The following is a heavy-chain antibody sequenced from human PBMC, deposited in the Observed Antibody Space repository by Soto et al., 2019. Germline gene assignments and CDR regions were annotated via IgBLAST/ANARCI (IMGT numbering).Heavy chain of an antibody. D-gene: IGHD6-6*01. CDR2: ISYDGSNK. V-gene: IGHV3-30-3*01. Sequence: QVQLVESGGGVVQPGRSLRLSCAASGFTFSSCAMHWVRQAPGKGLEWVAVISYDGSNKYYADSVKGRFTISRDNSKNTSYLQMNSLIAEDTAVYYCARDGSSHYWYLDLWGGGTLVTVSS. CDR3: ARDGSSHYWYLDL. CDR1: GFTFSSCA. J-gene: IGHJ2*01.